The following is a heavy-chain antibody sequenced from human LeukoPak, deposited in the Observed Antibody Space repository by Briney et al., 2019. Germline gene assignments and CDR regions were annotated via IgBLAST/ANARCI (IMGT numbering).Heavy chain of an antibody. V-gene: IGHV4-4*07. CDR3: AREGYYGSGKVYMDV. D-gene: IGHD3-10*01. CDR2: IYTSGST. Sequence: SGTLSLTCTVSGGSISSYYWSWIRQPAGKGLEWIGRIYTSGSTNYNPSLKSRVTMSVDTSKNQFSLKLSSVTAADTAVYYCAREGYYGSGKVYMDVRGKGTTVTVSS. CDR1: GGSISSYY. J-gene: IGHJ6*03.